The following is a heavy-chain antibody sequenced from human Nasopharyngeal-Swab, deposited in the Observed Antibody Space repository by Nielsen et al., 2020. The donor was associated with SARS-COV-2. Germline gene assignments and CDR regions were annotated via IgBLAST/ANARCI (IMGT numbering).Heavy chain of an antibody. J-gene: IGHJ4*02. D-gene: IGHD3-22*01. CDR1: GFTFSSYA. CDR2: ISYDGSNK. CDR3: ARGGGGSSGYYFDF. V-gene: IGHV3-30-3*01. Sequence: GESLKISCAASGFTFSSYAMHWVRQAPGKGLEWVAVISYDGSNKYYADSVKGRFTISRDNSKNTLYLQMNSLRAEDTAVYYCARGGGGSSGYYFDFWGQGTLVTVSS.